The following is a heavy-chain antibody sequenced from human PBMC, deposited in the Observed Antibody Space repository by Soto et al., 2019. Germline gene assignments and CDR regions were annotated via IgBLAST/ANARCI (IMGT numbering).Heavy chain of an antibody. CDR1: GGTFSTYA. CDR2: IIPIFGTA. D-gene: IGHD4-4*01. Sequence: PVKGACKGSGGTFSTYAIGWLRQTPGQGLEWMGGIIPIFGTANYAQKFQGRVTITADESTSTAYMELSSLRSEDTAVYYCARDGYSNFSPGYYYGMDVWGQGTTVTVSS. V-gene: IGHV1-69*13. J-gene: IGHJ6*02. CDR3: ARDGYSNFSPGYYYGMDV.